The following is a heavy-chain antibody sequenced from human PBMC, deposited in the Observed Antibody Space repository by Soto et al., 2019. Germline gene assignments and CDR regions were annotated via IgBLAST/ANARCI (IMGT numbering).Heavy chain of an antibody. CDR3: AREPRYCSSTSCYTGLMDV. V-gene: IGHV4-31*03. CDR1: GGSISSGGYY. D-gene: IGHD2-2*02. CDR2: IYYSGST. Sequence: TLSLTCTVSGGSISSGGYYWSWIRQHPGKGLEWIGYIYYSGSTYYNPSLKSRVTISVDTSKNQFSLKLSSVTAADTAVYYCAREPRYCSSTSCYTGLMDVWGQGTTVTVSS. J-gene: IGHJ6*02.